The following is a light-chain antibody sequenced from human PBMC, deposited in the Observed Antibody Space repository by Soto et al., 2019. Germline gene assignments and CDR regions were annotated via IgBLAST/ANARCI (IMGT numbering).Light chain of an antibody. CDR3: VLYMGSGIWV. CDR1: SGSVSTSYY. J-gene: IGLJ3*02. CDR2: STN. Sequence: QTVVTQEPSFSVSPGGTVTLTCGLSSGSVSTSYYPSWYQQTPGQAPRTLIYSTNTRSSGVPDRFAGSIRGNKAALTITGAQADDDSDYYCVLYMGSGIWVFGGGTKITVL. V-gene: IGLV8-61*01.